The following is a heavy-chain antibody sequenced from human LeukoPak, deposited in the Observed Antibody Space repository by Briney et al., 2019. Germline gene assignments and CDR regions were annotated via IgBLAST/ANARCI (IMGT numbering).Heavy chain of an antibody. V-gene: IGHV3-64*01. CDR1: GFTFSSYA. CDR2: ISSNGGST. D-gene: IGHD3-9*01. J-gene: IGHJ3*02. Sequence: GGSLRLSCAASGFTFSSYAMYWVRQAPGKGLEYVSGISSNGGSTYYANSVKGRFTISRDNSKNTLYLQMGSLRPEDMAVYYCARTTLLSFDWSPDAFDIWGQGTMVTVSS. CDR3: ARTTLLSFDWSPDAFDI.